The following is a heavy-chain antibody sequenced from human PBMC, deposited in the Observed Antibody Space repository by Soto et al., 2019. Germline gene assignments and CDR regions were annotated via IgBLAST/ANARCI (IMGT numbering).Heavy chain of an antibody. Sequence: SVKVSCKASGGTFSSYAISWVRQAPGRGLEWMGGIIPIFGTANYAQKFQGRVTITADESTSTAYMELSSLRSEDTAVYYCARDRDCSSTSCYVNWFDPWGQGTLGTVSS. D-gene: IGHD2-2*01. CDR2: IIPIFGTA. CDR3: ARDRDCSSTSCYVNWFDP. V-gene: IGHV1-69*13. J-gene: IGHJ5*02. CDR1: GGTFSSYA.